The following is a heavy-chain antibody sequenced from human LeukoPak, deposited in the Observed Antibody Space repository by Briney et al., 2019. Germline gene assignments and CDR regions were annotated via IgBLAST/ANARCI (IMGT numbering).Heavy chain of an antibody. Sequence: QTLSLTCAISGDSVSSNSATWTWIRQSPSRGLEWLGRTYYRSRWYNDYAVSVKSRITINPDTSMNQFSLQLDSVILEDTAVYYCAREGGEVRGVLRYWGQGTLVTVSS. CDR3: AREGGEVRGVLRY. D-gene: IGHD3-10*01. CDR1: GDSVSSNSAT. J-gene: IGHJ4*02. V-gene: IGHV6-1*01. CDR2: TYYRSRWYN.